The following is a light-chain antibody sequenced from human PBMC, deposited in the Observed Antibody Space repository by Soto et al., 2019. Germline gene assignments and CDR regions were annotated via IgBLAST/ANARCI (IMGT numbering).Light chain of an antibody. CDR2: DAS. Sequence: DIQMTQSPSTRSASVGDIVTITCRASQSVRSWLAWYQQKPGTAPKLLIFDASRLESGVPSRFSGSGSGTEFTLTISSLQPDDFATYYCQQYNSYPITFGQGTRLEI. CDR3: QQYNSYPIT. V-gene: IGKV1-5*01. CDR1: QSVRSW. J-gene: IGKJ5*01.